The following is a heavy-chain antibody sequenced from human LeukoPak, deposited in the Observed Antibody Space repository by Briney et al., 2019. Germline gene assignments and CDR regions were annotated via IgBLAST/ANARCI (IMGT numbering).Heavy chain of an antibody. CDR1: GYTLTEVS. CDR3: ASVGWSSPYFYYGLDV. Sequence: ASVKVSCKVSGYTLTEVSMHWVQQAPGKGLEWMGGFDAEDGETIYAQKFQGRVTVTEDTSTDTAYMELSSLTSEDTAIYYCASVGWSSPYFYYGLDVWGQGTTVTVSS. CDR2: FDAEDGET. V-gene: IGHV1-24*01. D-gene: IGHD6-19*01. J-gene: IGHJ6*02.